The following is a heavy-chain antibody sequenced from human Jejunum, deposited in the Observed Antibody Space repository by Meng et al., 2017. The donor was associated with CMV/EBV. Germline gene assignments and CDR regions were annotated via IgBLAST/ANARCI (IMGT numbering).Heavy chain of an antibody. CDR2: IIDGRDYT. J-gene: IGHJ4*02. CDR3: AKVRPSGYSSIFYYFDF. CDR1: LSDSA. V-gene: IGHV3-23*01. Sequence: LSDSAVSWVRQAPGKGLEWLSAIIDGRDYTYYADSVKGRFSISRDHSKSTLFLQMDSLRVEDTAIYYCAKVRPSGYSSIFYYFDFWGQGTLVTVSS. D-gene: IGHD3-3*02.